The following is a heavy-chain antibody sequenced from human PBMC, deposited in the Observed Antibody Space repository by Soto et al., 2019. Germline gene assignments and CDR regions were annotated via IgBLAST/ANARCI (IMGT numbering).Heavy chain of an antibody. CDR3: TRGIASASLVTFDV. D-gene: IGHD2-21*01. V-gene: IGHV3-21*01. CDR2: VSSTSTNI. Sequence: EVQLVESGGGLVKPGGSLRLSCAASGFTFSRYIMHWVRQAPGQGLEWIATVSSTSTNIYYADSVKGRITISRDNPNNSLSLQMDSLRREDTAVYYCTRGIASASLVTFDVWGQGTMVTVSP. J-gene: IGHJ3*01. CDR1: GFTFSRYI.